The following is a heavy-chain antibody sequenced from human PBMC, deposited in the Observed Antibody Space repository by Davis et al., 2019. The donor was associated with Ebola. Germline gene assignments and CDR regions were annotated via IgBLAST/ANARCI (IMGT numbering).Heavy chain of an antibody. J-gene: IGHJ3*02. CDR2: ISSSSSYI. V-gene: IGHV3-21*04. CDR3: AKDIQYSSSWGAFDI. CDR1: GFTFSSYS. D-gene: IGHD6-13*01. Sequence: GGSLRLSCAASGFTFSSYSMNWVRQAPGKGLEWVSSISSSSSYIYYADSVKGRFTISRDNAKNSLYLQMNSLRAEDTALYYCAKDIQYSSSWGAFDIWGQGTMVTVSS.